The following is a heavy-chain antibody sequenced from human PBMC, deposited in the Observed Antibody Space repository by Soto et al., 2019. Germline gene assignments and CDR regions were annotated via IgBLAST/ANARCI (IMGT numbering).Heavy chain of an antibody. CDR1: GFTVSSNY. CDR3: ARGGAVDYGDYEVGYYYGMDV. D-gene: IGHD4-17*01. Sequence: EVQLVESGGGLIQPGGSLRLSCAASGFTVSSNYMSWVRQAPGKGLEWVSGIYSGGSTYYADSVKGRFTISRDNSKNTLYLQRNSLRAEDTAVYYCARGGAVDYGDYEVGYYYGMDVCVQGTTVTVS. V-gene: IGHV3-53*01. J-gene: IGHJ6*02. CDR2: IYSGGST.